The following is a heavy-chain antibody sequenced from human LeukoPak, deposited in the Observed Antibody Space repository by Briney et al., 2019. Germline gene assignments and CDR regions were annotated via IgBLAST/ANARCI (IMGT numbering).Heavy chain of an antibody. D-gene: IGHD2-21*02. V-gene: IGHV3-74*01. CDR2: INSDGGTT. CDR3: VRVGKCGGDCYWTDGYFQH. J-gene: IGHJ1*01. CDR1: GFTFSSYS. Sequence: GGSLRLSCAASGFTFSSYSMNWVRQAPGKGLVWVSRINSDGGTTNYADSVKGRFTISRDNGKNTVYLQMNSLRAEDTAVYYCVRVGKCGGDCYWTDGYFQHWGQGTLVTVSS.